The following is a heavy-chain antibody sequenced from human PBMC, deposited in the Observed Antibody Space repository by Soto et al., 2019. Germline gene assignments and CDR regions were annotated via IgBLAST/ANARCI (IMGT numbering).Heavy chain of an antibody. CDR2: VWYDGRNK. V-gene: IGHV3-33*01. CDR3: VRAAGYSGNDYVYYYGMDV. J-gene: IGHJ6*02. D-gene: IGHD5-12*01. CDR1: GFTFISHG. Sequence: QVQVVESGGGVVQPGRSLRLSCAASGFTFISHGMRWVRQAPGKGLEWVALVWYDGRNKDYADSVKGRFTISRDNSKNTLYLQMNSLRDEDTAVYYCVRAAGYSGNDYVYYYGMDVWGQGTTGTVSS.